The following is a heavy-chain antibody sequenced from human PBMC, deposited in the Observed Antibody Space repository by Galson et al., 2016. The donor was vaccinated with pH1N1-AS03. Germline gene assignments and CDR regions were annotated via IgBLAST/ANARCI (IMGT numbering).Heavy chain of an antibody. J-gene: IGHJ4*02. CDR3: ARVLVGAAGCDY. D-gene: IGHD2-15*01. CDR1: GFTFSHYW. Sequence: SLRLSCAVSGFTFSHYWMYWVRQAPGKGLEWVSRINSDGRDTYYADSVKGRFTISRNNAKNTLFLQMNSLRVDDTALYYCARVLVGAAGCDYWGQGTLVTVSS. CDR2: INSDGRDT. V-gene: IGHV3-74*01.